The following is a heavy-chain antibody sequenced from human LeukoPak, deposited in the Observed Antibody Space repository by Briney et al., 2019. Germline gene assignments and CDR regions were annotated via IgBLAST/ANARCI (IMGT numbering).Heavy chain of an antibody. CDR3: ARHPRTTDAFDI. Sequence: GGSLRLSCAASGFTFSSYSMNWVRQAPGKGLEWVSSISSSSSYIYYADSGKGRFTISRDNAKNSLYLQMNSLRAEDTAVYYCARHPRTTDAFDIWGQGTMVTVSS. V-gene: IGHV3-21*01. J-gene: IGHJ3*02. CDR2: ISSSSSYI. D-gene: IGHD1-1*01. CDR1: GFTFSSYS.